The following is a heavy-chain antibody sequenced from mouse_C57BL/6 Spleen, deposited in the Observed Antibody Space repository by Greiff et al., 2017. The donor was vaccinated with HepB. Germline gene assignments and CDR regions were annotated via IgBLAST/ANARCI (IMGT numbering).Heavy chain of an antibody. CDR1: GYTFTSYW. CDR2: IDPSDSYT. CDR3: ARYGTEDWYFDV. Sequence: VQLQQPGAELVRPGTSVKLSCKASGYTFTSYWMHWVKQRPGQGLEWIGVIDPSDSYTNYNQKFKGKATLTVDTSSNTAYLQLSSLTSEDTAIYYCARYGTEDWYFDVWGTGTTVTVSS. D-gene: IGHD1-2*01. J-gene: IGHJ1*03. V-gene: IGHV1-59*01.